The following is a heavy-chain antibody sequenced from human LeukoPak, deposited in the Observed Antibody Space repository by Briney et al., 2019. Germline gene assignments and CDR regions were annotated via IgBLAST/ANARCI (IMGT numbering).Heavy chain of an antibody. CDR1: GYTFTSYG. Sequence: ATVKVSCKASGYTFTSYGISWVRQAPGQGLQWMGGTIPMFGIADYAQKFQGRVTITADKSTSTAYMELSSLRSEDTAVYYCARDLAFGDGYTNGVGYWGQGTLVTVSS. CDR3: ARDLAFGDGYTNGVGY. CDR2: TIPMFGIA. D-gene: IGHD5-24*01. V-gene: IGHV1-69*10. J-gene: IGHJ4*02.